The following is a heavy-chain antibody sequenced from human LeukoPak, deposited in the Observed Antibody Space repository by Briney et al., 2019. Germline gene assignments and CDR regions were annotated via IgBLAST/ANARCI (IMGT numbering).Heavy chain of an antibody. D-gene: IGHD6-19*01. V-gene: IGHV3-48*04. CDR1: GFTISTYS. CDR3: AKADAYSSGFDY. CDR2: ISSSSNTI. Sequence: PGGSLRLSCEGSGFTISTYSMNWVRQAPGKGLEWVSYISSSSNTIYYADSVKGRFTISRDNAKNSLYLQMNSLRAEDTALYYCAKADAYSSGFDYWGQGTLVTVSS. J-gene: IGHJ4*02.